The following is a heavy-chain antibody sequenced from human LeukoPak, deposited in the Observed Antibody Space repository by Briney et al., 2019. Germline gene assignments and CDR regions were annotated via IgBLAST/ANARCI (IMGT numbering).Heavy chain of an antibody. CDR2: INPNSGGT. V-gene: IGHV1-2*06. CDR1: GYTFTGYY. D-gene: IGHD5-12*01. Sequence: ASVKVSCKASGYTFTGYYMHWVRQAPGQGLEWMGRINPNSGGTNYAQKFQGRVTMTRDTSISTAYMELSRLRSDDTAVYYCTRGRGYDYFFDYWGQGTLVTVSP. CDR3: TRGRGYDYFFDY. J-gene: IGHJ4*02.